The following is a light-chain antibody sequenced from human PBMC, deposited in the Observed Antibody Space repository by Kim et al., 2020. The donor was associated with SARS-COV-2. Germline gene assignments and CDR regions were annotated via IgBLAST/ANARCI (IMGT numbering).Light chain of an antibody. J-gene: IGKJ5*01. CDR3: QQHGNWPIT. CDR1: QSVSSQ. CDR2: DTS. V-gene: IGKV3-11*01. Sequence: EIVLTQSPATLSLSPGERATLSCRASQSVSSQLAWYQQKPGQAPRLLLYDTSNRATGIPARFSGSGSGTDFTLTISSLEPEDFAVYYCQQHGNWPITFGQGTRLEIK.